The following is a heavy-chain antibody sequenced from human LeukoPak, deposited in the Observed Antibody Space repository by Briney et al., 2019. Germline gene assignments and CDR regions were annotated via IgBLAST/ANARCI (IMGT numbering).Heavy chain of an antibody. V-gene: IGHV3-23*01. D-gene: IGHD3-22*01. CDR1: GFTFSSYG. Sequence: GGSLRLSCAASGFTFSSYGMSWVRQAPGKGLEWVSAISGSGGSTYYADSVKGRFTISRDNSKNTLYLQMNSLRAEDTAVYYCARVVSYYDSSGYPNAFDIWGQGTMVTVSS. CDR2: ISGSGGST. J-gene: IGHJ3*02. CDR3: ARVVSYYDSSGYPNAFDI.